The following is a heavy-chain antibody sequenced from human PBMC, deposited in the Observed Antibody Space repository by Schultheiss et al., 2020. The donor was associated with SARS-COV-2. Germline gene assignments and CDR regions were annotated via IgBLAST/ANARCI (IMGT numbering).Heavy chain of an antibody. CDR3: ARRSSTDYYMDV. J-gene: IGHJ6*03. D-gene: IGHD2-2*01. V-gene: IGHV3-21*01. Sequence: GGSLRLSCAASGFTFSSYWMSWVRQAPGKGLEWVSSISSSSSYIYYADSVKGRFTISRDNSKNTLYLQMGSLRAEDMAVYYCARRSSTDYYMDVWGKGTTVTVSS. CDR2: ISSSSSYI. CDR1: GFTFSSYW.